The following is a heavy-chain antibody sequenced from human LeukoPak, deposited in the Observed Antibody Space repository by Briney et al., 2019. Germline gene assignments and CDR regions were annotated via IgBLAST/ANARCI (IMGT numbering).Heavy chain of an antibody. CDR3: ARDRAIFGVGYYFDY. V-gene: IGHV3-30*04. CDR1: GFTFSSYA. D-gene: IGHD3-3*01. CDR2: ISYDGSNK. Sequence: GRSLRLSCAASGFTFSSYAIHWVRQAPGKGLEWVAVISYDGSNKYYADSAKGRFTISRDNSKNTLYLQMNSLRAEDTAVYYCARDRAIFGVGYYFDYWGQGTLVTVS. J-gene: IGHJ4*02.